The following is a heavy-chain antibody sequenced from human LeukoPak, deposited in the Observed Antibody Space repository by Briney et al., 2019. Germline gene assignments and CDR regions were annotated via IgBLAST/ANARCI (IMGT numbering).Heavy chain of an antibody. CDR3: ARVGPYYYDSSGYYPPFDY. Sequence: SETLSLTCTVSGGSISSYYWSWIRQPPGKGLEWIGYIYYSGSTNYNPSLKSRVTISVDTSKNQFSLKLSSVTAADTAVYYCARVGPYYYDSSGYYPPFDYWGQGTLVTVSS. CDR2: IYYSGST. V-gene: IGHV4-59*08. CDR1: GGSISSYY. D-gene: IGHD3-22*01. J-gene: IGHJ4*02.